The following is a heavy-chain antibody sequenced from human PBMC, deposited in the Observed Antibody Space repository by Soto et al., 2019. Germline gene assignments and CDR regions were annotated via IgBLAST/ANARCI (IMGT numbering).Heavy chain of an antibody. Sequence: PSETLSLTCTVSGGSISSGGYYWSWIRQHPGKGLEWIGYIYYSGSTYYNPSLKSRVTISGDTSKNQISLKLSSVTAADTAVYYCSRHKRSTETHLYYRMDVWGQGTTVTVSS. J-gene: IGHJ6*02. CDR3: SRHKRSTETHLYYRMDV. CDR2: IYYSGST. V-gene: IGHV4-39*01. CDR1: GGSISSGGYY.